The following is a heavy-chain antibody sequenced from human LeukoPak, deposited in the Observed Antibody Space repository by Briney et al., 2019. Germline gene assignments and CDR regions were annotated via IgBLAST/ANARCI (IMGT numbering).Heavy chain of an antibody. D-gene: IGHD3-3*01. J-gene: IGHJ4*02. CDR1: GFTFSSYA. V-gene: IGHV3-23*01. CDR3: AKDQGISIFGVVILQPH. Sequence: PGGSLRLSCAASGFTFSSYAMSWVRQAPGKGLEWVSAISGSGGSTYYADSVKGRFTISRDNSKNTLYLQMNSLRAEDTAVYYCAKDQGISIFGVVILQPHWGQGTLVAVSS. CDR2: ISGSGGST.